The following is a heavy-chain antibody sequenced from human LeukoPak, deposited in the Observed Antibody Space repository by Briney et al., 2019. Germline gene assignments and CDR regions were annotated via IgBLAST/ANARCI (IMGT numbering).Heavy chain of an antibody. J-gene: IGHJ3*02. V-gene: IGHV1-2*02. Sequence: ASVKVSCKASGYTFTGYYMHWVRQAPGQGPEWMGWINPDSGGTNYAQKFQGRVTMTRDTSISTAYMELSRLRSDDTAVYYCARADSGSFDAFDIWGQGTMVTVSS. CDR3: ARADSGSFDAFDI. CDR1: GYTFTGYY. D-gene: IGHD1-26*01. CDR2: INPDSGGT.